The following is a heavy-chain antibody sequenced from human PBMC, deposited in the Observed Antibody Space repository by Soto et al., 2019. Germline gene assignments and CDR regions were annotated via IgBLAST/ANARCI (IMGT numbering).Heavy chain of an antibody. Sequence: PSETLSLTCTVSGGSISSSSYYWGWIRQPPGKGLEWIGSIYYSGSTYYNPSLKSRVTISVDTSKNQFSLKLSSVTAADTAVYYCAGSYCSSNSCYEQIDYWGQGTLVTVSS. D-gene: IGHD2-2*01. CDR1: GGSISSSSYY. CDR2: IYYSGST. CDR3: AGSYCSSNSCYEQIDY. V-gene: IGHV4-39*01. J-gene: IGHJ4*02.